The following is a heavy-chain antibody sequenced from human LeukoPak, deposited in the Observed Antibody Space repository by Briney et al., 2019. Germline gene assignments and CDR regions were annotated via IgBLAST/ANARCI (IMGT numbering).Heavy chain of an antibody. D-gene: IGHD1-1*01. CDR1: GFIFSNDT. CDR2: IWFDGSNK. Sequence: GGSLRLSCAASGFIFSNDTMHWVRQAPGKGLEWVAFIWFDGSNKHYADSVKGRFTISRDNSEDTLYLQMNSLRAEDTAVYYCVRDPSGSGFAFDSWGQGALVTVSS. J-gene: IGHJ4*02. V-gene: IGHV3-33*01. CDR3: VRDPSGSGFAFDS.